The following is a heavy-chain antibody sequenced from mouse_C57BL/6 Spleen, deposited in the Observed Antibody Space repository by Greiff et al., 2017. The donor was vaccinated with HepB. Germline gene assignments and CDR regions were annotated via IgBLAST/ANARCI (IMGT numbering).Heavy chain of an antibody. CDR1: GYTFTSYW. J-gene: IGHJ1*03. Sequence: VQLQQPGAELVRPGSSVKLSCKASGYTFTSYWMHWVKQRPIQGLEWIGNIDPSDSETHYNQKFKDKATLTVDKSSSTAYMQLSSLTSEDSAVYYCARRTTVAYWYFDVWGTGTTVTVSS. CDR3: ARRTTVAYWYFDV. V-gene: IGHV1-52*01. CDR2: IDPSDSET. D-gene: IGHD1-1*01.